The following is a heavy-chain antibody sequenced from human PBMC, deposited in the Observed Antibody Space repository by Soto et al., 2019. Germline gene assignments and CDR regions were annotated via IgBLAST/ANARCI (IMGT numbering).Heavy chain of an antibody. V-gene: IGHV3-23*01. Sequence: EVQLLESGGGLVQPGGSLRLSCAASGFTFSSYAMSWVRQAPGQGLEWVSAISGSGGSTYYADSVKGRFTISRDNSKNTLYLQMNSLRDEDTAVYYCAKEEKIVVVPAATDYWGQGTLVTVSS. CDR1: GFTFSSYA. D-gene: IGHD2-2*01. J-gene: IGHJ4*02. CDR3: AKEEKIVVVPAATDY. CDR2: ISGSGGST.